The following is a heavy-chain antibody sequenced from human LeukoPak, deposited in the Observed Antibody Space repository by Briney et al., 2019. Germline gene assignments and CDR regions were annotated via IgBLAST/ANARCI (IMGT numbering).Heavy chain of an antibody. CDR1: GFTFSRFS. J-gene: IGHJ4*02. CDR2: ISDSSSYI. D-gene: IGHD4-17*01. Sequence: PGGSLRLSCTASGFTFSRFSMNWVRQAPGKGLEWVSSISDSSSYIYYVDSVKGRFTISRDNAKNSLYLQMNSLRADDAAVYYCAREPTSTGSDYWGQGTLVTVSS. CDR3: AREPTSTGSDY. V-gene: IGHV3-21*01.